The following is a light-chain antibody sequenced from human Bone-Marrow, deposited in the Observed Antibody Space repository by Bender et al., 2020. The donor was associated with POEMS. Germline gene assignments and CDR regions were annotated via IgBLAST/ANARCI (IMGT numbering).Light chain of an antibody. Sequence: QSVLTQPPSASGTPGQRVTISCTGTSSDVGTYNVVSWYQQHPGKVPKVIIYEGSKRPSGVSNRFSGSKSDNTASLTISGLQAEDEADYYCCSYAGSSTYVFGTGTKVTVL. J-gene: IGLJ1*01. V-gene: IGLV2-23*01. CDR1: SSDVGTYNV. CDR3: CSYAGSSTYV. CDR2: EGS.